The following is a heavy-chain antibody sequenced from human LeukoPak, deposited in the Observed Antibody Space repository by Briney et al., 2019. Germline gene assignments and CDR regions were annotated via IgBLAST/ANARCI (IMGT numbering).Heavy chain of an antibody. CDR3: ARGSPAGNSFHLDY. D-gene: IGHD4-23*01. Sequence: SVKVSCKASGGTFSSYAISWVRQAPGQGLEWMGGIIPIFGTANYAQKFQGRVTITRDTSASTAYMELSSLRSEDTAVYYCARGSPAGNSFHLDYWGQGTLVTVSS. CDR2: IIPIFGTA. V-gene: IGHV1-69*05. J-gene: IGHJ4*02. CDR1: GGTFSSYA.